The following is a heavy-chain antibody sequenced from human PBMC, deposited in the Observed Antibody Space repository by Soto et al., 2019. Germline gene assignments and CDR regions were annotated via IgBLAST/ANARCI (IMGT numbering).Heavy chain of an antibody. Sequence: EVQLLESGGGLVQPGGSLRLSCAASGFNFNTFAMGWVRQDPGKGLVWVSLISTTSRDTYYADSVKGRFTISRDNSKNTLSLQMNSLRAEDTAVYYCATQDFRGTTGTTWGQGTLVTVSS. D-gene: IGHD1-1*01. J-gene: IGHJ4*02. CDR3: ATQDFRGTTGTT. CDR2: ISTTSRDT. CDR1: GFNFNTFA. V-gene: IGHV3-23*01.